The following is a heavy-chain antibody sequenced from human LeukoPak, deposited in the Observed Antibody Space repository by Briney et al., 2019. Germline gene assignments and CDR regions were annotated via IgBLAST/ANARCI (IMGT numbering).Heavy chain of an antibody. CDR2: ISYDGSNK. J-gene: IGHJ6*02. CDR3: AKSYSSYYYYGMDV. CDR1: GFTFSSYA. Sequence: GGSLRLSCAASGFTFSSYAMHWVRQAPGKGLEWVAVISYDGSNKYYADSVKGRFTISRDNSKNTLYLQMNSLRVEDTAVYYCAKSYSSYYYYGMDVWGQGTTVTVSS. V-gene: IGHV3-30*18. D-gene: IGHD6-13*01.